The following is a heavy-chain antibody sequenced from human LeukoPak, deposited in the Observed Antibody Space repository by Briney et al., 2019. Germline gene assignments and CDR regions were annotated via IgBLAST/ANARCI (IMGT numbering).Heavy chain of an antibody. CDR1: GGSVSSYY. CDR3: ARDRYYYDTRGPPLDI. V-gene: IGHV4-4*07. Sequence: SETLSLTFTFSGGSVSSYYWSWIRQPAGKGLEWIGCIYTSGSTNYNPSLKSRVTMSVDTSKNQFSLRLSSVTAADTAVYYCARDRYYYDTRGPPLDIWGQGTMVTVSS. D-gene: IGHD3-22*01. J-gene: IGHJ3*02. CDR2: IYTSGST.